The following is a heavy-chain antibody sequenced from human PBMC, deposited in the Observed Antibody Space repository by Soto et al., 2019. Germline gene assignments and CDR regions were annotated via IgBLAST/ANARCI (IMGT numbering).Heavy chain of an antibody. D-gene: IGHD3-22*01. Sequence: QVQLVQSGAEVKKPGSSVKVSCKASGGTFSSYAISWVRQAPGQGLEWMGGIIPIFGTANYAQKFQGRVTITADESTSKAYMELSSLRSEDTAVYYCARADYYDSSGYYYYYYGMDVWGQGTTVTVSS. CDR2: IIPIFGTA. V-gene: IGHV1-69*12. CDR1: GGTFSSYA. J-gene: IGHJ6*02. CDR3: ARADYYDSSGYYYYYYGMDV.